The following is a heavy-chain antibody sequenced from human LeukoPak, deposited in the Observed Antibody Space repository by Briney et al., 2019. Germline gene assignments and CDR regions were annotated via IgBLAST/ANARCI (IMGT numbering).Heavy chain of an antibody. CDR2: IIPIFGTA. D-gene: IGHD2-21*02. V-gene: IGHV1-69*13. CDR1: GGTFSSYA. J-gene: IGHJ4*02. Sequence: ASVKVSCKASGGTFSSYAISWVRQAPGQGLEWMGGIIPIFGTANYGQKFQGRVTITADESTSTAYMELSSLRSEDTAVYYCAISDCGGDCYSNYFDYWGQGTLVTVSS. CDR3: AISDCGGDCYSNYFDY.